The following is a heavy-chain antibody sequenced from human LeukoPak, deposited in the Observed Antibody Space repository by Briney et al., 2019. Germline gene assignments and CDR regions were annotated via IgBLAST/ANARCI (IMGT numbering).Heavy chain of an antibody. D-gene: IGHD5-12*01. CDR1: GFTFSDYY. CDR3: ANGYSYVRTY. J-gene: IGHJ4*02. CDR2: MSSSGSII. V-gene: IGHV3-11*01. Sequence: GGSLRLSCAASGFTFSDYYMSWICQTPGKGLEWLSYMSSSGSIIWYADSVKGRFTISRDNAKSSLYLQMNSLRAEDTAVYYCANGYSYVRTYWGQGTLVTVSS.